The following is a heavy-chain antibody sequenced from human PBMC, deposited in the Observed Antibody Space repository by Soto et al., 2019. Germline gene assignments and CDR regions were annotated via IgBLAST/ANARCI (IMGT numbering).Heavy chain of an antibody. CDR2: IYYSGST. J-gene: IGHJ5*02. D-gene: IGHD2-8*01. V-gene: IGHV4-61*01. Sequence: TSETLSLTCTVSGGSVSSGSYYWSWIRQPPGKGLEWIGYIYYSGSTNYNPPLKNRVNISVDTSKNQFSLKLSSVTAADTAVYYCARERGFDCTNGVCSHGPVGPRKRDWFDPWGQGTLVTVSS. CDR1: GGSVSSGSYY. CDR3: ARERGFDCTNGVCSHGPVGPRKRDWFDP.